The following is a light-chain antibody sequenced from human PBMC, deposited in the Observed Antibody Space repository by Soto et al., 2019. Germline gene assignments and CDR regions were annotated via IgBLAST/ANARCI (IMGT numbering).Light chain of an antibody. CDR2: AAS. CDR1: QSVISNY. J-gene: IGKJ1*01. CDR3: QQYGSSLTWT. Sequence: EVVLTQSPGTVSLSPGERVTLSCRASQSVISNYLAWFQQRPGQAPRLLIYAASSRAKGIPDRLSGSGSGTDFTLSISRLEPEDFAVYYCQQYGSSLTWTFGQGTKVEIK. V-gene: IGKV3-20*01.